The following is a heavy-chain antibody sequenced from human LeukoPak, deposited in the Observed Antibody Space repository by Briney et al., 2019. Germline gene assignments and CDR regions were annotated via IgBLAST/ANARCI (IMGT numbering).Heavy chain of an antibody. CDR3: ARLYNWLDP. CDR2: IYYSGST. CDR1: GGSISSSSYY. V-gene: IGHV4-39*01. J-gene: IGHJ5*02. Sequence: PSETLSLTCTVSGGSISSSSYYWGWIRQPPGKGLEWIGSIYYSGSTYYNPSLKSRVTISIDTSKNQFSLKLNSVTAADTAVYHCARLYNWLDPWGQGTLVTVSS.